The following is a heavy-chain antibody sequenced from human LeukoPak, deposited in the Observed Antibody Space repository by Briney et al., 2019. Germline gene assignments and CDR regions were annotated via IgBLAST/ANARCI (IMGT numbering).Heavy chain of an antibody. V-gene: IGHV1-2*02. CDR2: INPNSGST. Sequence: ASVKVSCKASRYTFTGYYMHWVRQAPGQGLEWMGWINPNSGSTNYSQKFQGRVTMTRDTSISTAYMDLSRLTSGDTAVYYCARMSARLNWFDPWGQGTLVTVSS. CDR3: ARMSARLNWFDP. CDR1: RYTFTGYY. D-gene: IGHD6-25*01. J-gene: IGHJ5*02.